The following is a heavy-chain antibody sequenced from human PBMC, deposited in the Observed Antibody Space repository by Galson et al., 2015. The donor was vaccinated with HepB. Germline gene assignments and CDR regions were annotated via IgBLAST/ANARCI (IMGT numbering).Heavy chain of an antibody. D-gene: IGHD6-6*01. J-gene: IGHJ6*02. Sequence: LSLTCTVSGGSISTFYWSWIRQPPGKGLEWIGYIDYSGSTNYNPSLKSRVTISIDTSKNQFSLKVNSVTAADTAVYFCAREASSSFYYGLDVWGQGTTVTVSS. V-gene: IGHV4-59*12. CDR1: GGSISTFY. CDR3: AREASSSFYYGLDV. CDR2: IDYSGST.